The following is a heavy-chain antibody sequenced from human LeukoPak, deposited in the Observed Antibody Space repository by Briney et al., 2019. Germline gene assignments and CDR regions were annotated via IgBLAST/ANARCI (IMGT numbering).Heavy chain of an antibody. Sequence: GGSLRLSCAASGFTFSSYEMNWVRQAPGKGLEWVSYISSSGSTIYYADSVKGRFTISRDNAKNSLYLQMNSLRAEDTAVYYCARADLSTYYYDSSGSNDAFDIWVQGTMVTVSS. V-gene: IGHV3-48*03. J-gene: IGHJ3*02. CDR1: GFTFSSYE. CDR2: ISSSGSTI. D-gene: IGHD3-22*01. CDR3: ARADLSTYYYDSSGSNDAFDI.